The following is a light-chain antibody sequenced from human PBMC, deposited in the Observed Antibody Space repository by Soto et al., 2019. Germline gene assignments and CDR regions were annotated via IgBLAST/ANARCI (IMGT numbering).Light chain of an antibody. CDR2: GAS. J-gene: IGKJ5*01. V-gene: IGKV3-20*01. CDR3: QQYGGSPIT. CDR1: QSVNTK. Sequence: EIVLTPSPGTLSLSPGERATLSCRASQSVNTKLAWYQQKPGQAPTLLMSGASNRASGVPVRFSGSGSGTDFTLTISRLEPEDFALYYCQQYGGSPITFGLGTRLEIK.